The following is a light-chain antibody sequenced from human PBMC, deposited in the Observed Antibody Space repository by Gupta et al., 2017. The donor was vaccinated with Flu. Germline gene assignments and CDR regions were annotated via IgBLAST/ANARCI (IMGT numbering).Light chain of an antibody. CDR3: QQVNSYPPT. J-gene: IGKJ4*01. V-gene: IGKV1-9*01. Sequence: DIQLTQSPSFLSASVGDRVTITSRASQGISSYLAWYQLKPGKAPKVLIYAASTLQSAVPSRFSGSGSGTEFTLTISSLQPEDYANYYCQQVNSYPPTFGEGPRWRSN. CDR1: QGISSY. CDR2: AAS.